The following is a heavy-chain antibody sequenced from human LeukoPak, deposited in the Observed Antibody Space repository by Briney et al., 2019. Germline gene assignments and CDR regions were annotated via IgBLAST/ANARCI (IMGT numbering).Heavy chain of an antibody. CDR1: GLTFSSYS. V-gene: IGHV3-48*01. CDR3: MRGATDTTRWFDP. J-gene: IGHJ5*02. CDR2: ISSSSSTI. D-gene: IGHD1-7*01. Sequence: PGGSLRLSCAASGLTFSSYSMNWVRQAPGKGLEWVSYISSSSSTIYYADSVKGRFTISRDNAKNSMYLQMNGLRAEDTAAYYCMRGATDTTRWFDPWGQGTLVTVSS.